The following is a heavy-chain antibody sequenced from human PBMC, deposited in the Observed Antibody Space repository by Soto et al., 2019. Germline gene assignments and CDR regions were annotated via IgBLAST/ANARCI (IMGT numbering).Heavy chain of an antibody. CDR3: AKFFVETGSNSGWPWSFHY. CDR1: GFTFSNYA. CDR2: ISGSGGTT. V-gene: IGHV3-23*01. J-gene: IGHJ4*02. D-gene: IGHD6-25*01. Sequence: EVQLLESGGGLVQPGRSLRLSCAASGFTFSNYAMSWVRQAPGQGLDWVSAISGSGGTTYYAYSVKGRFTISRDNSKNTLFLQMNSLRAEDAAVYYCAKFFVETGSNSGWPWSFHYWGQGTRVTVSS.